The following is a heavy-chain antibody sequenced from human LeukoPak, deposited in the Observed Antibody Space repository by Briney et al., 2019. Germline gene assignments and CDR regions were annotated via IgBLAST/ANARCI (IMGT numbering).Heavy chain of an antibody. D-gene: IGHD6-19*01. CDR3: ARGRRSSGCFDY. Sequence: SETLSLTCAVYGGSFSGYYWSWIRQPPGKGLEWIGEINHSGSTNYNPSLKSRVTISADTSKNQFSLKLSSVTAADTAVYYCARGRRSSGCFDYWGQGTLVTVSS. CDR1: GGSFSGYY. CDR2: INHSGST. J-gene: IGHJ4*02. V-gene: IGHV4-34*01.